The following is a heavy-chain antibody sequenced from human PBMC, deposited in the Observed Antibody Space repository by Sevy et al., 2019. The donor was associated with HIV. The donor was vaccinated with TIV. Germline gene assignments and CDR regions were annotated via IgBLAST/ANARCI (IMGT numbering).Heavy chain of an antibody. V-gene: IGHV3-7*01. CDR1: GFTFSKYW. Sequence: GGSLRLSCAASGFTFSKYWMGWVRLAPGKGLEWVANIKQDAGQKYYVDSVKGRCTISRDNAKNSLYLQMNSLRAEDTAVYFCARDDGNYYFHYWGQGTLVTVSS. J-gene: IGHJ4*02. CDR3: ARDDGNYYFHY. D-gene: IGHD1-7*01. CDR2: IKQDAGQK.